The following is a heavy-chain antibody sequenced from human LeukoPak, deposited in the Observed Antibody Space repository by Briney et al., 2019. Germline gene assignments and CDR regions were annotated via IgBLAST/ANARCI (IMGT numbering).Heavy chain of an antibody. D-gene: IGHD3-22*01. V-gene: IGHV3-23*01. CDR3: AEAIEGSYDSSGYYVFGY. CDR1: GFTFSSYA. Sequence: PGGSLRLSCAASGFTFSSYAMSWVRQAPGKGLEWVSAISGSGGSTYYADSVKGRFTISRDNSKNTLYLQMNSLRAEDTALYYCAEAIEGSYDSSGYYVFGYWGQGTLVTVSS. J-gene: IGHJ4*02. CDR2: ISGSGGST.